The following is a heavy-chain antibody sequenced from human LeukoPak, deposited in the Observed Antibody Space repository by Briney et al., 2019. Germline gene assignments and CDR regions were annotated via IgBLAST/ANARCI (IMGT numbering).Heavy chain of an antibody. CDR1: GFTFSSYE. Sequence: GGSLRLSCAASGFTFSSYEMNWVRQAPGKGLEWVSYISSSGSTIYYADSVKGRFTISRDNAKNSLYLQMNSLRAEDTAVYYCARSCSTSCYLHDAFDIWGQGTMVTVSS. V-gene: IGHV3-48*03. CDR3: ARSCSTSCYLHDAFDI. CDR2: ISSSGSTI. D-gene: IGHD2-2*01. J-gene: IGHJ3*02.